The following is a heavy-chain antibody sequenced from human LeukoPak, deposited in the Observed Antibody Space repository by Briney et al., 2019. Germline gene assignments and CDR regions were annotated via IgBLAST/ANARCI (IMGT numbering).Heavy chain of an antibody. CDR3: ARNRLNLTQLCPIEPKHYYATDV. D-gene: IGHD2-2*01. CDR2: ISRSRWDI. CDR1: GFTFSDYD. V-gene: IGHV3-21*06. Sequence: GGSLRLSCAASGFTFSDYDMNWVRQAPGKGREGVLSISRSRWDIYYADSVKGRFTNSRDNPKDSLRLPMNGLGGEDTAVYYCARNRLNLTQLCPIEPKHYYATDVWGQGTTVTVSS. J-gene: IGHJ6*02.